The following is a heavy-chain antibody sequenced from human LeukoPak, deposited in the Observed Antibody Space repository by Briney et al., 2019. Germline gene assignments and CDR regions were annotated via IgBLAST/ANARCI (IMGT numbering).Heavy chain of an antibody. D-gene: IGHD2-2*03. CDR2: ISYDGSNK. CDR1: GFTFSSYA. J-gene: IGHJ6*02. CDR3: AKDLDPSPYYYYGMDV. Sequence: GGSLRLSCAASGFTFSSYAMHWVRQAPGKGLEWVAVISYDGSNKYYADSVKGRFTISRDNSKNTLYLQMNSLRAEDTAVYYCAKDLDPSPYYYYGMDVWGQGTKVTVSS. V-gene: IGHV3-30-3*01.